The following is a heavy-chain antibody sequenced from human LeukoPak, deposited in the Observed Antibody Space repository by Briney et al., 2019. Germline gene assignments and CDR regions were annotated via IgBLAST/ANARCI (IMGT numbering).Heavy chain of an antibody. V-gene: IGHV1-8*03. CDR3: ARAPMTTVTNFYYYMDV. D-gene: IGHD4-17*01. Sequence: ASVKVSCESSGYTFTTYDITWVRQATGQGLEWMGWMNPNNGNKGYDQKFQGRVTFTRDTSISTAYMELSGLRSEDTAVYYCARAPMTTVTNFYYYMDVWGKGTTVTVSS. J-gene: IGHJ6*03. CDR2: MNPNNGNK. CDR1: GYTFTTYD.